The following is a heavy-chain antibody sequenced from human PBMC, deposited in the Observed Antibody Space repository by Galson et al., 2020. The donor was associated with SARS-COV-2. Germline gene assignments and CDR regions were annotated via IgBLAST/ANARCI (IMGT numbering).Heavy chain of an antibody. V-gene: IGHV3-48*04. CDR1: GFTFSSYS. D-gene: IGHD2-8*01. Sequence: GGSLRLSCAASGFTFSSYSMNWVRQAPGKGLEWVSYISSSSSTIYYADSVKGRFTISIDNAKNSLYLQMNSLRAEDTAVYYCARFGRGCTNGVCYTIGFDYWGQGTLVTVSS. J-gene: IGHJ4*02. CDR3: ARFGRGCTNGVCYTIGFDY. CDR2: ISSSSSTI.